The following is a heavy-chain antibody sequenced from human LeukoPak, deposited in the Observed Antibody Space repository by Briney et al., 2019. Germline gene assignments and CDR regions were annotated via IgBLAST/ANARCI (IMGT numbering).Heavy chain of an antibody. CDR3: ARHPYQLLSRRWFDP. CDR1: GGSISSSSYY. V-gene: IGHV4-39*01. J-gene: IGHJ5*02. Sequence: PSETLSLTCTVSGGSISSSSYYWGWIRQPPGKGLEWIENIYYSGSTYYNPSLKSRVTISVDTSKNQFSLKLSSVTAADTAVYYCARHPYQLLSRRWFDPWGQGTLVTVSS. CDR2: IYYSGST. D-gene: IGHD2-2*01.